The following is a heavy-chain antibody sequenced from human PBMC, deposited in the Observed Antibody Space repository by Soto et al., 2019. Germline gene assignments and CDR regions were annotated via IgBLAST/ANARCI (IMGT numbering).Heavy chain of an antibody. CDR1: GGTFNIYN. Sequence: QVQLVQSGAEVKKPGSSVKVSCKASGGTFNIYNINWVRQAPGQGLEWMGGILPIFGTTNYAQRFQGRLTIIADDSTSTAYMELSSLRSEYTAVYYCARDETGDSYYYYYGMDVWGQGTTVPVTS. J-gene: IGHJ6*02. V-gene: IGHV1-69*01. D-gene: IGHD7-27*01. CDR2: ILPIFGTT. CDR3: ARDETGDSYYYYYGMDV.